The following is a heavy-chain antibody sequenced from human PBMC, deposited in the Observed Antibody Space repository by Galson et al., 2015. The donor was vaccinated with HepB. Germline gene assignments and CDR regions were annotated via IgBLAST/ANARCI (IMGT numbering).Heavy chain of an antibody. V-gene: IGHV3-23*01. D-gene: IGHD3-22*01. CDR3: ASAGYFYDISGFYTFYFDS. CDR2: ISGIGGTT. J-gene: IGHJ4*02. Sequence: SLRLSCAASGFSFSTYAMAWVRQAPRRGLEWVSRISGIGGTTYYAASVKGRVTVSRDNSKNTLHLQMSSLTAADTAVYYCASAGYFYDISGFYTFYFDSWGRGTLVTVSS. CDR1: GFSFSTYA.